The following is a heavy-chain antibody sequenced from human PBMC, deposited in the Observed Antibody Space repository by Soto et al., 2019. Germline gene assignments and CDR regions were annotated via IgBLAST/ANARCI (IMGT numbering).Heavy chain of an antibody. Sequence: GGSLRLSCAASGFTFDDYAMHWVRQAPGKGLEWVSGISWNSGSIGYADSVKGRFTISRDNAKNSLYLQMNSLRAEDTALYYCAKGFDYGDYVSDYWGQGTLVTVSS. CDR1: GFTFDDYA. D-gene: IGHD4-17*01. V-gene: IGHV3-9*01. CDR2: ISWNSGSI. J-gene: IGHJ4*02. CDR3: AKGFDYGDYVSDY.